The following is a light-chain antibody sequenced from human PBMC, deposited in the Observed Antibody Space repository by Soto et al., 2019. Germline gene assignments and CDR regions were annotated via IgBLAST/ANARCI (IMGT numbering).Light chain of an antibody. Sequence: DIQMTQSPSSLSASVGDRVSITCQASQDISNYLNWYQQKPGKAPKLLINDASNLETGVPSRFSGSGSGTGFTFTISSLQPEDIATYYCQQYNNLPTFGGGTKVEIK. CDR3: QQYNNLPT. CDR1: QDISNY. CDR2: DAS. J-gene: IGKJ4*01. V-gene: IGKV1-33*01.